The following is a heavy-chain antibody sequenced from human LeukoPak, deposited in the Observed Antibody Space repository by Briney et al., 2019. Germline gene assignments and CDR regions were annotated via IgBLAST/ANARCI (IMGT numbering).Heavy chain of an antibody. Sequence: SQTLSLTCTVSGGSISSGDYCWSWIRQPPGKGLEWIGYIYYSGSTYYNPSLKSRVTISVDTSKNQFSLKLSSVTAADTAVYYCARDMAAAGHFDYWGQGTLVTVSS. J-gene: IGHJ4*02. CDR1: GGSISSGDYC. CDR2: IYYSGST. CDR3: ARDMAAAGHFDY. V-gene: IGHV4-30-4*01. D-gene: IGHD6-13*01.